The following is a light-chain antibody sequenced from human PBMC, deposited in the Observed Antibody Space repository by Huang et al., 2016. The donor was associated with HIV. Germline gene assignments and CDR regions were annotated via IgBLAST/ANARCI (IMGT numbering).Light chain of an antibody. CDR3: QQYYDTPLT. Sequence: DILMTQSPDSLAVSLGERPTINCRSSQSVLDSSNSKNYLAWYQQRPGQTPKLLIYWASNRQSGVPDRFLGTGSGTYLTLTISSLQGEDEAVYFCQQYYDTPLTFGPGTKVDIK. J-gene: IGKJ3*01. CDR1: QSVLDSSNSKNY. V-gene: IGKV4-1*01. CDR2: WAS.